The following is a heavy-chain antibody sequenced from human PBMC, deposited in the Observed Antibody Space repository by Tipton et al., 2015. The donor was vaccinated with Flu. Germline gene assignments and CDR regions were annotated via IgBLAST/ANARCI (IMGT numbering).Heavy chain of an antibody. CDR3: ARDSAAHYGMDV. CDR1: GGSFSGYY. D-gene: IGHD6-13*01. Sequence: GLVKPSETLALTCAVQGGSFSGYYWSWIRQSPGKGLEWIGEITHRGTTNYNPSLKSRAIISVDTSKNQFSLKLSSVTAADTAVYYCARDSAAHYGMDVWGQGTTVTVSS. J-gene: IGHJ6*02. CDR2: ITHRGTT. V-gene: IGHV4-34*01.